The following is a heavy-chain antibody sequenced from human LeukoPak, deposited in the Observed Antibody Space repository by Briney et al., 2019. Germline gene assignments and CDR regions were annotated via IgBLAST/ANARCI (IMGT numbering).Heavy chain of an antibody. Sequence: LSLTCTVSGGSISSYYWSWIRQPPGKGLEWVSGISWNSGSIGYADSVKGRFTISRDNAKNSLYLQMNSLRAEDTALYYCAKGTLLRLGELSSFLFDYWGQGTLVTVSS. CDR2: ISWNSGSI. D-gene: IGHD3-16*02. V-gene: IGHV3-9*01. J-gene: IGHJ4*02. CDR3: AKGTLLRLGELSSFLFDY. CDR1: GGSISSYY.